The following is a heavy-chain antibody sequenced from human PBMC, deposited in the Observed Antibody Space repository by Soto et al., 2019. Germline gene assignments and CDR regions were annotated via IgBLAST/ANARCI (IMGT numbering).Heavy chain of an antibody. CDR2: IYHSGST. Sequence: PLSLTCAVSDGYIRGRGYSWSWIRQPPGKGQEWIGYIYHSGSTYYNPSLKSRVTISVDRSKNQFSLKPSSVTAADTAVYYCARARVIVGATGWFDPWGQGTLVTSPQ. J-gene: IGHJ5*02. D-gene: IGHD1-26*01. V-gene: IGHV4-30-2*01. CDR1: DGYIRGRGYS. CDR3: ARARVIVGATGWFDP.